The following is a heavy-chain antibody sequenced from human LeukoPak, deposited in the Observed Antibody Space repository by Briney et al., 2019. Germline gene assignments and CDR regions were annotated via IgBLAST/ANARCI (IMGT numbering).Heavy chain of an antibody. J-gene: IGHJ3*02. Sequence: SETLSLTCTVSGGSISSYYWSWIRQPPGKGLEWIGYIYYSGSTNYNPSLKSRVTISVDTSKNQFSLKLSSVTAADTAVYYCAREGIRGSGYYYDSSGYDAFDIWGQGTMVTVSS. CDR2: IYYSGST. CDR3: AREGIRGSGYYYDSSGYDAFDI. CDR1: GGSISSYY. V-gene: IGHV4-59*01. D-gene: IGHD3-22*01.